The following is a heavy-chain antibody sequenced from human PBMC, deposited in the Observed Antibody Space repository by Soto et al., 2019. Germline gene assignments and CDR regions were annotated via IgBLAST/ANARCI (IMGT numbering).Heavy chain of an antibody. Sequence: EVQLVESGGGLVQPGRSLRLSCAASGFTFDDYAMHWVRQAPGKGLEWVSGISWNSGSIGYADSVKGRFTISRDNAKNSLYLQMNSLRAEDTALYYCAKLGSELNDAFDIWGQGTMVTVSS. CDR1: GFTFDDYA. CDR3: AKLGSELNDAFDI. D-gene: IGHD3-10*01. V-gene: IGHV3-9*01. CDR2: ISWNSGSI. J-gene: IGHJ3*02.